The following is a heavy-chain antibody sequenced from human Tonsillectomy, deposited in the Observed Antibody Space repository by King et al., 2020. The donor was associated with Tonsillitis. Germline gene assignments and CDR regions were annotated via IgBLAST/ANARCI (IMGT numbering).Heavy chain of an antibody. V-gene: IGHV3-30*18. CDR3: AKDQDDTSGYYYPHFQH. D-gene: IGHD3-22*01. J-gene: IGHJ1*01. Sequence: VQLVESGGGVVQPGRSLRLSCAASGFTFSSYGMHWVRQAPGTGLEWVAVILYDGSNRYYADSVKGRFTISRDNTKNTLYLQMNSLRAEDTAVYYCAKDQDDTSGYYYPHFQHWGQGTLVTVPS. CDR1: GFTFSSYG. CDR2: ILYDGSNR.